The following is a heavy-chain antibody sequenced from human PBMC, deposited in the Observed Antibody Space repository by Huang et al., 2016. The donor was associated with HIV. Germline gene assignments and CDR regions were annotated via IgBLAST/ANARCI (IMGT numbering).Heavy chain of an antibody. D-gene: IGHD3-3*01. CDR2: ISDDGSEK. Sequence: QVQLVESGGGVVQPGRSLRLSCAASGFTFRQYAMHWGRQAPGKGLEWVGLISDDGSEKYFGDSGKGRFTISRDNSKNMLYLQMNSLRPDDSAMYYCVKDSPGVITIFGGDVWGQGTTVTVSS. V-gene: IGHV3-30*18. CDR1: GFTFRQYA. CDR3: VKDSPGVITIFGGDV. J-gene: IGHJ6*02.